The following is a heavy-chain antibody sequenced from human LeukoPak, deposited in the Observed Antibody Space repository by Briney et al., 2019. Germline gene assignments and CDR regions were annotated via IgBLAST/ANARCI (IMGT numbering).Heavy chain of an antibody. Sequence: GGSLRLSCAASGFTFSSYEMNWVRQAPGKGLEWVSYISSSGSTTYYADSVKGRFTISRDNSKNTLYLQMNSLRAEDTAVYYCAKGRDYYGSGSYRGFDYWGQGTLVTVSS. D-gene: IGHD3-10*01. V-gene: IGHV3-48*03. J-gene: IGHJ4*02. CDR2: ISSSGSTT. CDR3: AKGRDYYGSGSYRGFDY. CDR1: GFTFSSYE.